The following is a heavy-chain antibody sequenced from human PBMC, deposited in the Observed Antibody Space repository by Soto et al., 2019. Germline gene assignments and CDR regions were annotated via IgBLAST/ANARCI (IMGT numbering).Heavy chain of an antibody. D-gene: IGHD2-8*01. CDR3: ARDLATFGPGPNEF. V-gene: IGHV1-18*01. CDR1: GYFFTTYG. Sequence: QVQLVQSGSEVKKPGASVKVSCKASGYFFTTYGISWVRQAPGQGLEWMGYISVKNGNTNYAQKCQGRVTLTTDTSTTTAYMELRSLTSDDTAMYYCARDLATFGPGPNEFWGQGTLVTVSS. CDR2: ISVKNGNT. J-gene: IGHJ4*02.